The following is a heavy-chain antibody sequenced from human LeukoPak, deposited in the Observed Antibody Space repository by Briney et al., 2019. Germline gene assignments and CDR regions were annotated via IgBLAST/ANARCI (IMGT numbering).Heavy chain of an antibody. Sequence: ASVKVSCKASEYTFTTYAMHWVRQAPGQRLEWMGWINAGNGNTKYSQKFQGRVTITRDTSASTAYMELSSLRSEDTAVYYCARTYCSSTSCYNVDRWGQGTLVTVSS. CDR1: EYTFTTYA. J-gene: IGHJ4*02. V-gene: IGHV1-3*01. CDR2: INAGNGNT. CDR3: ARTYCSSTSCYNVDR. D-gene: IGHD2-2*02.